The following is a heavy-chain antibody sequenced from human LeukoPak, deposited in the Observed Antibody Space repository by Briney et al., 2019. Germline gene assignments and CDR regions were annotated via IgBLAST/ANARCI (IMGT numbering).Heavy chain of an antibody. Sequence: SAISGSGGSTYYADSVKGRFTISRDNSKNTLYLQMNSLRAEDTAVYYCAKDLGLNYFDYWGQGTLVTVSS. V-gene: IGHV3-23*01. CDR2: ISGSGGST. D-gene: IGHD2-21*02. CDR3: AKDLGLNYFDY. J-gene: IGHJ4*02.